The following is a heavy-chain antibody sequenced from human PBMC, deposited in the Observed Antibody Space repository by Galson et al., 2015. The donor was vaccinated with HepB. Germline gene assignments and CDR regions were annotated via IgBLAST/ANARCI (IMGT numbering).Heavy chain of an antibody. V-gene: IGHV3-33*06. CDR1: GFTFSDYD. J-gene: IGHJ4*02. CDR3: AKVRYSGSGLDRDYVDY. Sequence: SLRLSCAASGFTFSDYDMRWVRQAPGKGLEWVSVICSDRSNTYYADSVKGRFTISRDNSKNTLYLQMNSLRAEDTAVYYCAKVRYSGSGLDRDYVDYWGQGTLVTVSS. D-gene: IGHD6-19*01. CDR2: ICSDRSNT.